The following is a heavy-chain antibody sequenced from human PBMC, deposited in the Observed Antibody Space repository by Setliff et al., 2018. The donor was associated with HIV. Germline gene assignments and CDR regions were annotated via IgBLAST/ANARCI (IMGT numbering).Heavy chain of an antibody. V-gene: IGHV3-74*03. CDR1: GFTFSNSW. D-gene: IGHD3-10*01. CDR2: INTDGSSA. Sequence: GGSLRLSCAASGFTFSNSWMHWVRQAPGKGLVWVSRINTDGSSATYADSVKGRFTISRDNAKNTLYLQMDSLRGEDTAVYYCARGYYGSDLQNAMDVWGQGTTVTVSS. CDR3: ARGYYGSDLQNAMDV. J-gene: IGHJ6*02.